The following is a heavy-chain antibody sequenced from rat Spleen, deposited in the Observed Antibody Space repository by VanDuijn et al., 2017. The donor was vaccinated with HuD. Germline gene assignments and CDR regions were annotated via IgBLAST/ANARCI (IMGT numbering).Heavy chain of an antibody. V-gene: IGHV4-2*01. CDR3: AINYGGYVMDA. J-gene: IGHJ4*01. D-gene: IGHD1-11*01. CDR2: INKDSSTI. CDR1: GFNFNDYW. Sequence: EVKLVESGGGLVQPGRSLKLSCAASGFNFNDYWMGWVRQAPGKGREWSGEINKDSSTINYTPSLKDKFTISRDNAQNTLYLQMSKLGSEDTDIYYCAINYGGYVMDAWGQGASVTVSS.